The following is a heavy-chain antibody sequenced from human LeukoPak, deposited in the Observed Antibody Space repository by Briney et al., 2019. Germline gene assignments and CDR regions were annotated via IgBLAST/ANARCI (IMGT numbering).Heavy chain of an antibody. CDR1: GFTVSSNY. CDR3: ARSDYYDSSGTLDY. CDR2: IYSGGST. V-gene: IGHV3-53*01. J-gene: IGHJ4*02. Sequence: GGSLRLSCAASGFTVSSNYMSWVRQAPGKGLEWVSVIYSGGSTYYADSVKGRFTISRDNSKNTLYLQMNSLRAEDTAVYYCARSDYYDSSGTLDYWGQGTLVTVSS. D-gene: IGHD3-22*01.